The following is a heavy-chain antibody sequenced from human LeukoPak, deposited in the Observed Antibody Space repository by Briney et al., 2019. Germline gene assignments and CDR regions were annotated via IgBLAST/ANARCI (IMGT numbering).Heavy chain of an antibody. CDR2: IYPGDSDT. J-gene: IGHJ4*02. Sequence: GESLKISCKGSGYSFTSYWIGWMRQMPGKGLEWMGIIYPGDSDTRYSPSFQGQVTISADKSISTAYLQWSSLKASDTAMYYCARLPGIVATIERYFDYWGQGTLVTVSS. D-gene: IGHD5-12*01. CDR1: GYSFTSYW. CDR3: ARLPGIVATIERYFDY. V-gene: IGHV5-51*01.